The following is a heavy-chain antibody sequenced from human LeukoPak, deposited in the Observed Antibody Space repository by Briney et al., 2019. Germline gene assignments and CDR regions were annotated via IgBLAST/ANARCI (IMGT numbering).Heavy chain of an antibody. D-gene: IGHD6-13*01. J-gene: IGHJ4*02. Sequence: SSSSSYIYYADSVKGRFTISRDNSKNTLYLQMNSLRAEDTAVYYCAKSSSPPDWGQGTLVTVSS. V-gene: IGHV3-23*01. CDR2: SSSSSYI. CDR3: AKSSSPPD.